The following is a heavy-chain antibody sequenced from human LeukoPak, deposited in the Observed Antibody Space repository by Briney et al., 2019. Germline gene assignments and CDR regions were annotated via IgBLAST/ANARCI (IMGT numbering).Heavy chain of an antibody. V-gene: IGHV3-53*01. CDR3: AKGAHYYDSSGDL. D-gene: IGHD3-22*01. CDR2: IYSGGST. J-gene: IGHJ5*02. CDR1: GFTVSSTY. Sequence: GGSLRLSCAASGFTVSSTYISWVRQAPGKGLEWVSVIYSGGSTYYADSVKGRFTISRDNSKNTLYLQMNSLRAEDTAVYYCAKGAHYYDSSGDLWGQGTLVTVSS.